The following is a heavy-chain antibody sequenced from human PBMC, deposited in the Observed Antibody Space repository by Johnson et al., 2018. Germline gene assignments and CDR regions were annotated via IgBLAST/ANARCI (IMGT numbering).Heavy chain of an antibody. J-gene: IGHJ4*02. D-gene: IGHD2-8*01. V-gene: IGHV3-7*01. Sequence: VQLVESGGGLVQPGKSLRLSCAASGFIFGNSWMNWVRQAPGKGLEWVANIKQDGREKHYVDSVKGRFTISRDNAKRTLYLQMNSLRVEDPSIYFCARVMRERDQWLLGVLYNWGQVTLVTVSS. CDR3: ARVMRERDQWLLGVLYN. CDR2: IKQDGREK. CDR1: GFIFGNSW.